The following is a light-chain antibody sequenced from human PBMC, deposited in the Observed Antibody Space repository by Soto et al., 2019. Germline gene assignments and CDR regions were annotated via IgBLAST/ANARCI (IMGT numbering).Light chain of an antibody. Sequence: EIVLTQSPAILSMSPGERATRSCRASQSVSSYFAWYQQKPGQAPRLLIYDASNRATGVPARFSGSGSGTDFTLTISSLEPEDFAVYYCQQRRYWPVTFGQGTKVEIK. J-gene: IGKJ1*01. CDR1: QSVSSY. V-gene: IGKV3-11*01. CDR3: QQRRYWPVT. CDR2: DAS.